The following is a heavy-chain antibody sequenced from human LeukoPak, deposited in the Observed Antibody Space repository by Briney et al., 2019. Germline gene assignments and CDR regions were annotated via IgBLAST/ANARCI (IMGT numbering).Heavy chain of an antibody. CDR3: ARARVFSSSSFDY. D-gene: IGHD6-6*01. CDR1: GFTFSSYS. V-gene: IGHV3-21*01. J-gene: IGHJ4*02. CDR2: ISSSSSYI. Sequence: PGGSLRLSCAASGFTFSSYSMNWVRQAPGKGLEWVSSISSSSSYIYYADSVKGRFTISRDNAKNSLYLQMNSLRAEDTAVYYCARARVFSSSSFDYWGQGTLVTVSS.